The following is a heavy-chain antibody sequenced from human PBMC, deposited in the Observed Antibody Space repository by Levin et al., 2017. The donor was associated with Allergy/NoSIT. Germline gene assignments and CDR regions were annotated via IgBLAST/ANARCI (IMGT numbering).Heavy chain of an antibody. CDR1: GFTLDNYA. CDR3: ARRMGGWGAFDI. Sequence: GGSLRLSCAASGFTLDNYAMNWVRQAPGKGLEWASTISPSGGEIHYADSVKGRFTISRDNSKNTLSLQMNSLRAEDTAVSYCARRMGGWGAFDIWGQGTLVTVSS. V-gene: IGHV3-23*01. J-gene: IGHJ3*02. CDR2: ISPSGGEI. D-gene: IGHD1-26*01.